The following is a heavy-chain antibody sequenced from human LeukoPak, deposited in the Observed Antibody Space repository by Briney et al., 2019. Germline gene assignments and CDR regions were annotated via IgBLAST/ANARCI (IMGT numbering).Heavy chain of an antibody. V-gene: IGHV1-69*13. Sequence: SVKVSCKASGGTFSSYAISWARQAPGQGLEWMGGIIPIFGTANYAQKFQGRVTITADESTSTAYMELSSLRSEDTAVYYCARDRQGMDTAMVTPWGSNYYYGMDVWGQGTTVTVSS. CDR2: IIPIFGTA. J-gene: IGHJ6*02. CDR1: GGTFSSYA. CDR3: ARDRQGMDTAMVTPWGSNYYYGMDV. D-gene: IGHD5-18*01.